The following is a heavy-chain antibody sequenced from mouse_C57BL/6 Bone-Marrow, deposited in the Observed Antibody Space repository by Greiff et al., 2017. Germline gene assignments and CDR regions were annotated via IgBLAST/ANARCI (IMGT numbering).Heavy chain of an antibody. J-gene: IGHJ1*03. Sequence: QVQLQQSGPGRGQPSQSLSITCTVSGFSLTSYGVHWVRQSPGKGLEWLGVILSGGSTDYNAAFISRLSIRKDNSNSQIFFKMNSLQADDTAIYYGDRKGKYYGSRYWNFGVWGTGTTVTVSS. CDR3: DRKGKYYGSRYWNFGV. CDR2: ILSGGST. D-gene: IGHD1-1*01. V-gene: IGHV2-2*01. CDR1: GFSLTSYG.